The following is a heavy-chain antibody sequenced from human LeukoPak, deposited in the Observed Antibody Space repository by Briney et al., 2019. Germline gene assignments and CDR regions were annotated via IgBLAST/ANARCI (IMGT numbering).Heavy chain of an antibody. Sequence: ASVKVSCKVSGCTLTELSMHWVRQAPGKGLEWMGGFDPEDGETIYAQKFQGRVTMTEDTSTDTAYMELSSLRSEDTAVYYCATGDDSSGHPLDYWGQGTLVTVSS. D-gene: IGHD3-22*01. V-gene: IGHV1-24*01. CDR3: ATGDDSSGHPLDY. CDR1: GCTLTELS. CDR2: FDPEDGET. J-gene: IGHJ4*02.